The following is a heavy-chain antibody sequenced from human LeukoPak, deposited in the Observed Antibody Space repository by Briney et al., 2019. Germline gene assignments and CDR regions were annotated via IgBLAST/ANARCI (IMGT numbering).Heavy chain of an antibody. CDR2: ISSNGGST. J-gene: IGHJ4*02. Sequence: GGSLRLSCAASGFTFSSYAMHWVRQAPGKGLEYVSAISSNGGSTYYANSVKGRFTISRDNSKNTLYLQMGSLRAEDMAVYYCARMGSYHHPSCFDYWGQGTLVTVSS. D-gene: IGHD1-26*01. V-gene: IGHV3-64*01. CDR1: GFTFSSYA. CDR3: ARMGSYHHPSCFDY.